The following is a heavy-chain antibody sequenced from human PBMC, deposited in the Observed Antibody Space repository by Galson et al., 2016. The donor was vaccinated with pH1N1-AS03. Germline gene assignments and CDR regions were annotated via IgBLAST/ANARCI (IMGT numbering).Heavy chain of an antibody. CDR2: ISWNSGKL. D-gene: IGHD1-1*01. Sequence: SLRLSCAASGFTFEDHAMHWVRQIPGRGLEWVSHISWNSGKLGYAASVNGRFTISRDNAKNSGYLQMNRLRLEDTALYYCARDRLWSRDNEPFDLWGQGTVVTVS. CDR3: ARDRLWSRDNEPFDL. V-gene: IGHV3-9*01. J-gene: IGHJ3*01. CDR1: GFTFEDHA.